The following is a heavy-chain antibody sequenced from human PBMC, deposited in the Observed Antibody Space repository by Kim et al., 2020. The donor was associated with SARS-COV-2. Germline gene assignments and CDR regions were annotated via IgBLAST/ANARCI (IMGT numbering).Heavy chain of an antibody. J-gene: IGHJ6*01. CDR1: GFTVSSNY. CDR2: IYSAGNT. CDR3: ARGYYDSSGSPYYVMDV. D-gene: IGHD3-22*01. V-gene: IGHV3-66*01. Sequence: GGSLRLSCAASGFTVSSNYMSWVRQAPGKGLEWVSVIYSAGNTYYADSVKGRFTISRDHSKNTLYVQMNRLRAEDTAVYYCARGYYDSSGSPYYVMDVWG.